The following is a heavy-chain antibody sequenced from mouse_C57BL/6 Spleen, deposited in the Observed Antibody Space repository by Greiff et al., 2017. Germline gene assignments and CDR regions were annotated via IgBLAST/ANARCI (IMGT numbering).Heavy chain of an antibody. Sequence: QVQLQQPGAELVRPGSSVKLSCKASGYTFTSYWMHWVKQRPIQGLEWIGNIDPSDSETHYNQKFKDKATLTVDKSSSTAYMQLSSLTSEDSAVYYCARWGYDPWFAYWGQGTLVTVSA. CDR2: IDPSDSET. J-gene: IGHJ3*01. CDR1: GYTFTSYW. CDR3: ARWGYDPWFAY. D-gene: IGHD2-2*01. V-gene: IGHV1-52*01.